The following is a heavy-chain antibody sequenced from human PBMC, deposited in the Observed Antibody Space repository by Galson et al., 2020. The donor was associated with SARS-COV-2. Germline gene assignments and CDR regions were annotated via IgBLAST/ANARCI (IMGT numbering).Heavy chain of an antibody. CDR1: AFTFSSFA. J-gene: IGHJ4*02. V-gene: IGHV3-23*01. CDR3: AKDPLHITAADNTDYFDY. Sequence: GGSLRLSCAASAFTFSSFAMSWVRQAPGKGLEWVSEISGSGDSTYYADSVKGRFTISRDNAKNMLYLQMNSLRAEDTAVYYCAKDPLHITAADNTDYFDYWGQGTLVTVSS. CDR2: ISGSGDST. D-gene: IGHD6-13*01.